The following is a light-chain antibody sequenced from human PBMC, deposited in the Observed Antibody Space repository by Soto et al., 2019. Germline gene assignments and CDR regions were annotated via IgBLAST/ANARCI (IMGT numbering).Light chain of an antibody. J-gene: IGKJ4*01. CDR3: QQSYSTPPLT. Sequence: DIQMTQSPSSLSASVGDRVTITCRASQSISSYLNWYQQKPGKAPKLLIYAASSLQSGVPSRFSGSVSRTDFTLTISSLQPEDFATYYCQQSYSTPPLTFGGGTKVEIK. CDR2: AAS. V-gene: IGKV1-39*01. CDR1: QSISSY.